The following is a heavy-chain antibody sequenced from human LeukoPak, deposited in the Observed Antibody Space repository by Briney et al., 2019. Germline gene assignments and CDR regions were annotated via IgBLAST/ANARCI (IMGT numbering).Heavy chain of an antibody. D-gene: IGHD2-2*01. CDR1: GGSFSGYY. V-gene: IGHV4-34*01. Sequence: SETLSLTCAVYGGSFSGYYWSWIRQPPGKGLEWIGEINHSGSTNYNPSLKSRVTISVDTSKNQFSLKLSSVTAADTAVYYCASYAKDIVVLPAASIHWYFDLWGRGTLVTVSS. CDR3: ASYAKDIVVLPAASIHWYFDL. J-gene: IGHJ2*01. CDR2: INHSGST.